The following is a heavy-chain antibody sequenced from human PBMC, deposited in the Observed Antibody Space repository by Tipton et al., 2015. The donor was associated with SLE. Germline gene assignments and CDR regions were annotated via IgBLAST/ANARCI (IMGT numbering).Heavy chain of an antibody. CDR2: IYYSGST. V-gene: IGHV4-39*01. D-gene: IGHD2-15*01. CDR1: GGSISSSSYY. Sequence: TLSLTCTVSGGSISSSSYYWGWIRQPPGKGLEWIGSIYYSGSTYYNPSLKSRVTISVDTSKNQFSLKLSSVTAADTAVYYCARPEGCSGGSCDPSEYFQHWGQGTLVTVSS. CDR3: ARPEGCSGGSCDPSEYFQH. J-gene: IGHJ1*01.